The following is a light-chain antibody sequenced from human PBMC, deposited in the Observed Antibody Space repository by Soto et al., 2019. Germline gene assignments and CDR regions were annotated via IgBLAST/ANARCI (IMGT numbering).Light chain of an antibody. V-gene: IGKV1-5*03. Sequence: DIQMTQAPSTLSASLGDRVTIACRASQSISSLLAWYQQKPGKAPKLLIYKTSILESGVPSRFSGSGSGTEFTLTISSLQPDDFATYYCQQYNSYSPWTFGQGTKVDIK. CDR2: KTS. CDR3: QQYNSYSPWT. CDR1: QSISSL. J-gene: IGKJ1*01.